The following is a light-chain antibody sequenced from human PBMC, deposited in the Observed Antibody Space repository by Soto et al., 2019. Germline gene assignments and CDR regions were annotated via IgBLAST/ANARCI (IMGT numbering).Light chain of an antibody. CDR1: QSVSSNY. CDR2: GAS. Sequence: EIVLTQSPGTLSLSPGERATLSCRASQSVSSNYLAWYQQKPGQAPRLLIYGASSRATGIPDRFSGSESGTDFTLTISRLEPEDFAVYHCQQYASSPWTFGQGTKLEIK. CDR3: QQYASSPWT. V-gene: IGKV3-20*01. J-gene: IGKJ1*01.